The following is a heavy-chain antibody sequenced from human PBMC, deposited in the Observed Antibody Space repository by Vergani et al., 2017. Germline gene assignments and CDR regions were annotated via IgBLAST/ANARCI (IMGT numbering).Heavy chain of an antibody. Sequence: VQLVESGGGVVQPGRSLRLSCAASGFTFSSYAMSWVRQAPGKGLEWVSVIYSGGSSTYYADSVKGRFTISRDNSKNTLYLQMNSLRAEDTAVSYCAKDRSIWRGPSPGMDVWGQGTLVTVSS. CDR1: GFTFSSYA. CDR3: AKDRSIWRGPSPGMDV. CDR2: IYSGGSST. D-gene: IGHD3-3*01. V-gene: IGHV3-23*03. J-gene: IGHJ4*02.